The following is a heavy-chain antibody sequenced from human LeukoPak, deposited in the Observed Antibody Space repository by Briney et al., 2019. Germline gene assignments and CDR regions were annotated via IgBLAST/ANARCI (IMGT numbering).Heavy chain of an antibody. J-gene: IGHJ5*02. CDR1: GFTFGDYA. V-gene: IGHV3-9*01. Sequence: GGSLRLSCAASGFTFGDYAMHWVRQAPGKGLEWVSGISWNSGSIGYADSVKGRFTISRDNAKNSLYLQMNSLRAEDTALYYCAKGGADSSGYSLNWFDPWGQGTLVTVSS. CDR2: ISWNSGSI. D-gene: IGHD3-22*01. CDR3: AKGGADSSGYSLNWFDP.